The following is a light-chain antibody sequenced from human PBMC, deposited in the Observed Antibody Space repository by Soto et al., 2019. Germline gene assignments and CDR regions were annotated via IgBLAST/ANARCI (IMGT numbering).Light chain of an antibody. CDR2: DAA. CDR3: QQRSDRPPLT. Sequence: EIVLTQSPDTLSLSPGERATLSCRASQSIGPYLAWYQQKPGQSPRLLVYDAANRAAGAPDRFSGSGCGTEFTLTITALEPEDSAVYPCQQRSDRPPLTCGGGTKVEIK. J-gene: IGKJ4*01. CDR1: QSIGPY. V-gene: IGKV3-11*01.